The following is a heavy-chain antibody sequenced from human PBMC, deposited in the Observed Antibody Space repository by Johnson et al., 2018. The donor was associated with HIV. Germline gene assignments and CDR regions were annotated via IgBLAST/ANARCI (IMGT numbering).Heavy chain of an antibody. CDR2: ISYDGSNK. Sequence: VQVVESGGGVVQPGRSLRLSCAASGFTFSSYDMHWVRQAPGKGLEWVAVISYDGSNKYYADSVKGRFTISRDNSKNTLYLQMNSLRAEDTAVYYCARYEAARGAFDIWCQGTMVTVSS. CDR3: ARYEAARGAFDI. CDR1: GFTFSSYD. V-gene: IGHV3-30*14. D-gene: IGHD6-25*01. J-gene: IGHJ3*02.